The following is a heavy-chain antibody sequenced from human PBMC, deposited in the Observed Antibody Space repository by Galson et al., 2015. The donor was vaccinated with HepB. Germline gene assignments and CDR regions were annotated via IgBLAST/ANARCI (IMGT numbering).Heavy chain of an antibody. D-gene: IGHD1-26*01. V-gene: IGHV1-3*01. CDR1: GYTFTSYA. CDR2: INAGNGNT. Sequence: SVKVSCKASGYTFTSYAMHWVRQAPGQRLEWMGWINAGNGNTKYSQKFQGRVTITRDTSASTAYMELSSLRSEDTAVYYCARVGATLNWFDPWGQGTLVTVSS. J-gene: IGHJ5*02. CDR3: ARVGATLNWFDP.